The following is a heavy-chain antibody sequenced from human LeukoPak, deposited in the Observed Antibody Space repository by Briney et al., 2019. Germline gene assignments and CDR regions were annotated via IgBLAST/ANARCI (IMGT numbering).Heavy chain of an antibody. CDR1: GFTFTNYW. CDR3: VTAGASGTYGRFDP. J-gene: IGHJ5*02. D-gene: IGHD3-10*01. Sequence: GGSLRLSCAASGFTFTNYWMHWVRQVPGEGLVWVSRITPDGSSRSYADSVKGRFTISRDNSKNTVFLQMEFLRPEDMAVYYCVTAGASGTYGRFDPWGQGTLVTVSS. V-gene: IGHV3-74*01. CDR2: ITPDGSSR.